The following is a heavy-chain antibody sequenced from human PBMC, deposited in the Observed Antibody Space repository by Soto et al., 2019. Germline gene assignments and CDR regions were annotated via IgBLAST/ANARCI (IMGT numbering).Heavy chain of an antibody. CDR1: GFSLSTNGVG. Sequence: QITLKESGPTLVRPTETLTLMCTFSGFSLSTNGVGVGWIRQPPGKALEWLALIYWNDDKRYSPSLKSRLTITKHTSKNQVVLTMTNVDPVDTGTYDCAREGAIVPRFFDPWGQGTRVTVSS. D-gene: IGHD1-26*01. CDR3: AREGAIVPRFFDP. V-gene: IGHV2-5*01. J-gene: IGHJ5*02. CDR2: IYWNDDK.